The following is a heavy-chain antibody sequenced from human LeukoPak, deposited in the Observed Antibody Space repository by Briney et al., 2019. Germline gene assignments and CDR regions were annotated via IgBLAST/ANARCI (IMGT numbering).Heavy chain of an antibody. D-gene: IGHD1-1*01. V-gene: IGHV4-4*07. CDR2: IYTSGST. Sequence: SETLSLTCTVSGGSLSSYYWSWLRQPAGKGLEWIGRIYTSGSTNDNPSLESRVTMSVDTSKNQFSLKLSSVTAADTAVYYCARATRGYGPYDYYYMDVWGKGTTVTISS. CDR3: ARATRGYGPYDYYYMDV. CDR1: GGSLSSYY. J-gene: IGHJ6*03.